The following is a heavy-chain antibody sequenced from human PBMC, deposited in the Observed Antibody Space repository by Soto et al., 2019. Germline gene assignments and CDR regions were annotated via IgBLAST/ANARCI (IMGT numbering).Heavy chain of an antibody. CDR1: GFRFSSYS. J-gene: IGHJ4*02. D-gene: IGHD3-22*01. CDR3: ATMNGYFEY. CDR2: ITATGDRT. V-gene: IGHV3-23*01. Sequence: GGSLRLSCADSGFRFSSYSMSWVRQTPGKGLEWVAAITATGDRTYYADSVTGRFNISRDNSKKTHYLQMTSLRAEDTAMYYCATMNGYFEYWGQGTPVTVSS.